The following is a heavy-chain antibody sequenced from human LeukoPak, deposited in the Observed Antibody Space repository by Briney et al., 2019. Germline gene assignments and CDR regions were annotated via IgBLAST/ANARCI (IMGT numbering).Heavy chain of an antibody. CDR2: IIPIFGTA. Sequence: SVKVSCKASGGTFSSHAISWVRQAPGQGLGWMGGIIPIFGTANYAQKFQGRVTITADESTSTAYMELSSLRSEDTAVYYCARGRFSYYYDSSGYLYAFDIWGQGTMVTVSS. V-gene: IGHV1-69*01. CDR3: ARGRFSYYYDSSGYLYAFDI. D-gene: IGHD3-22*01. J-gene: IGHJ3*02. CDR1: GGTFSSHA.